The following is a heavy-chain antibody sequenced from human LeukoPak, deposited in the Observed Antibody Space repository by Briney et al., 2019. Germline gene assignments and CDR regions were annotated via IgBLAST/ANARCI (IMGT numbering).Heavy chain of an antibody. V-gene: IGHV4-4*09. CDR3: ARHLSDSVSAINF. D-gene: IGHD5/OR15-5a*01. CDR2: IYTNGHT. Sequence: SETLSLTCTVSGGSIGDYYWSWIRQPPGRGLEWIGYIYTNGHTNYNPSLKSRVTISVDEAKNQFSLNLTSVTAADTALYYCARHLSDSVSAINFWGRGTLVTVYS. J-gene: IGHJ4*02. CDR1: GGSIGDYY.